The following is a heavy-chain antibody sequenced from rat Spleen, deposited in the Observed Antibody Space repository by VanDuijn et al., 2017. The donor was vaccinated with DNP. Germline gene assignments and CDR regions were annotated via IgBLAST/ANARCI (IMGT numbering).Heavy chain of an antibody. Sequence: EVQLVESGGGLVQPGRSLKLSCAASGFTFSVYYMAWVRPAPTTGLEWVAYISYDGGTTNYADSVKVRFTISRDNAINTLYLQMSSLRSEDMATYYCARHVLPLRVWDYWGQGVMVTVSS. CDR1: GFTFSVYY. V-gene: IGHV5-22*01. CDR3: ARHVLPLRVWDY. J-gene: IGHJ2*01. D-gene: IGHD4-1*01. CDR2: ISYDGGTT.